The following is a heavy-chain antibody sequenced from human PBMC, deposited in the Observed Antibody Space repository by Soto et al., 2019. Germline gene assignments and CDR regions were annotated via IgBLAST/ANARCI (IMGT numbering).Heavy chain of an antibody. CDR2: IRGFSPYT. J-gene: IGHJ6*02. Sequence: EVQLVESGGGLVKPGGSLRLSCISSGFTFRTYTMNWVRQAHGKGLEWVSGIRGFSPYTFYAESVKGRFTISRDNAKNSLYLQMNSLRAEETAVYYCARDRGYDAHDYYYNAMDVWGHGPTVTVSS. D-gene: IGHD3-10*01. CDR3: ARDRGYDAHDYYYNAMDV. V-gene: IGHV3-21*01. CDR1: GFTFRTYT.